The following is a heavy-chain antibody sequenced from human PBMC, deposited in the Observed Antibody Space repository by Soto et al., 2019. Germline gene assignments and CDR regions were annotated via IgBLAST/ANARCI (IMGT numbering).Heavy chain of an antibody. J-gene: IGHJ4*02. V-gene: IGHV4-34*01. CDR2: INHSGST. CDR3: ARVRIFLAVQDY. Sequence: PSETLSLTCAVYGGSFSGYYWSWIRQPPGKGLEWIGEINHSGSTNYNPSLKSRVTISVDTSKNQFSLKLSSVTAADTAVYYCARVRIFLAVQDYWRQGTLVTVYS. D-gene: IGHD4-17*01. CDR1: GGSFSGYY.